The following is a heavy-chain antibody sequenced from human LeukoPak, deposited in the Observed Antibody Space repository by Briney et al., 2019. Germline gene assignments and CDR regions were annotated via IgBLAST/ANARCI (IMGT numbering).Heavy chain of an antibody. D-gene: IGHD1-26*01. Sequence: ASVKVSCMASGYTFFTYGINWVRQAPGRGREWMGWISTYNGNINYAQKFQGRVTMTTDTSTSTAYMELRSLRSDDTAVYYCARDKSEHSGNFDAFDIWGQGTMVTVSS. CDR2: ISTYNGNI. J-gene: IGHJ3*02. CDR3: ARDKSEHSGNFDAFDI. CDR1: GYTFFTYG. V-gene: IGHV1-18*01.